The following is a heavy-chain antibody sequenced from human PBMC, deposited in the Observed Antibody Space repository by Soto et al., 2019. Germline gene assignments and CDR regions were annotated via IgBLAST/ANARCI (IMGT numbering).Heavy chain of an antibody. CDR3: ARGYCSSTSCYIWDNWFDP. CDR1: GGSISRYY. Sequence: SVTRSLTCTVCGGSISRYYWSWIRQPPGKGLKWIGYIYYSGRTNYNPSLKSRVTISVDTSKNQFSLKLSSVTAADTAVYYCARGYCSSTSCYIWDNWFDPWGQGNLVTVSS. V-gene: IGHV4-59*01. D-gene: IGHD2-2*02. J-gene: IGHJ5*02. CDR2: IYYSGRT.